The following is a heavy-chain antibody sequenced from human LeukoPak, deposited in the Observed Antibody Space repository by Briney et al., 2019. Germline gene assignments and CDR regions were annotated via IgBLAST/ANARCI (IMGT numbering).Heavy chain of an antibody. J-gene: IGHJ4*02. CDR2: ISRNGDNT. CDR1: GFTFSNYA. CDR3: ARVGDINYFDY. D-gene: IGHD3-10*01. V-gene: IGHV3-64*01. Sequence: PGVSLRLSCAASGFTFSNYAMHWVRQAPGKGLEYVSAISRNGDNTYYANSVTGRFTISRDNSKNTLWLQMGSLRADDMAMYYCARVGDINYFDYWGQGTLVTVSS.